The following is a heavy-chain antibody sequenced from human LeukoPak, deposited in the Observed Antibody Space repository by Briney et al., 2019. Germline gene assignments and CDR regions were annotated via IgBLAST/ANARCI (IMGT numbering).Heavy chain of an antibody. CDR1: GGSFSGYY. CDR2: INHSGST. D-gene: IGHD2-2*02. J-gene: IGHJ6*02. CDR3: TRSGLTGMRKYPRADYYYYGMDV. V-gene: IGHV4-34*01. Sequence: SETLSLTCAVYGGSFSGYYWSWIRQPPGKGLEWIGEINHSGSTNYNPSLKSRVTISVDTSKNQFSLKLSSVTAADTAVYYCTRSGLTGMRKYPRADYYYYGMDVWGQGTAVTVSS.